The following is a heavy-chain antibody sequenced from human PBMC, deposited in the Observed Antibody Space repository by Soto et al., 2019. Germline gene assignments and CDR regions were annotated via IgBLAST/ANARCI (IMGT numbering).Heavy chain of an antibody. Sequence: GGSLRXSCAASGFTVISNYMSWVRQAPGKGLEWVSVIYSGGSTYYADSVKGRFTISRDNSKNTLYLQMNSLRAEDTAVYYCARGDPDALDICCLGTMVTVSS. CDR1: GFTVISNY. CDR3: ARGDPDALDI. CDR2: IYSGGST. V-gene: IGHV3-53*01. J-gene: IGHJ3*02.